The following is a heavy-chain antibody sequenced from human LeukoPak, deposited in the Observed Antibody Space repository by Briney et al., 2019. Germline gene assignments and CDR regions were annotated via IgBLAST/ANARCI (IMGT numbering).Heavy chain of an antibody. J-gene: IGHJ4*02. V-gene: IGHV4-59*02. D-gene: IGHD3-10*01. Sequence: SGTLSLTCSVSGDSVTSHGWSWVRQPPGKRLEWIGYVYASGANSDNCNPSLKSRITISVDTSRNQFSLRLNSVTAADTAIYYCARDNVGSLDFWGQGILVTVSS. CDR1: GDSVTSHG. CDR3: ARDNVGSLDF. CDR2: VYASGAN.